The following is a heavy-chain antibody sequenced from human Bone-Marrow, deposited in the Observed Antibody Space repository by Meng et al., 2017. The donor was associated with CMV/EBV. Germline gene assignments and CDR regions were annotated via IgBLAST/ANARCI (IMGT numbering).Heavy chain of an antibody. J-gene: IGHJ4*02. CDR2: IIPIFGTA. D-gene: IGHD3-16*01. V-gene: IGHV1-69*12. CDR3: AWGGRWYRFDY. Sequence: QVQLVQSGAEGKKPGSPGKVSFKASGGTFSSYAISWVRQAPGQGLEWMGGIIPIFGTANYAQKFQGRVTITADESTSTAYMELSSLRSEDTAVYYCAWGGRWYRFDYWGQGTLVTVSS. CDR1: GGTFSSYA.